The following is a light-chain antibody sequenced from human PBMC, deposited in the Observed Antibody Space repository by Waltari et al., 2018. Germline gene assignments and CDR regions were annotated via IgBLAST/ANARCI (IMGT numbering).Light chain of an antibody. CDR3: MQRIQTPVT. Sequence: VMTQSPPSLSVSPGQPASISCKSSQSLLHSDGKSYLCWYVQKPGQPPQLLIYEASNRFSGVPERFSGSESGTLFTLKISRVEAEDVGIYYCMQRIQTPVTFGGGTKVEIK. CDR2: EAS. CDR1: QSLLHSDGKSY. J-gene: IGKJ4*01. V-gene: IGKV2D-29*01.